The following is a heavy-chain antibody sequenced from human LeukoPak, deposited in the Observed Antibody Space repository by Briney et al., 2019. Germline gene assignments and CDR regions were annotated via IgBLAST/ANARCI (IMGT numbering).Heavy chain of an antibody. CDR1: GFSFSDHY. CDR2: TRNKANSYTT. D-gene: IGHD3-9*01. CDR3: AISLTSTYTFDI. J-gene: IGHJ3*02. V-gene: IGHV3-72*01. Sequence: PGGSLRLSCAVSGFSFSDHYMDWVRQAPGKGLEWVGRTRNKANSYTTEYAASVKGRFTISRDDSKSSLYLQINSLKTADTAVYYCAISLTSTYTFDIWGQGTMVTVSS.